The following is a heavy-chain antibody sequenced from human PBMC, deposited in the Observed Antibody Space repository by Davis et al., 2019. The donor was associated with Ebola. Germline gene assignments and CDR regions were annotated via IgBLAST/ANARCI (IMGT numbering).Heavy chain of an antibody. CDR2: ISGSGGST. D-gene: IGHD4-17*01. CDR1: GFTFDDYA. Sequence: PGGSLRLSCAASGFTFDDYAMSWVRQAPGKGLEWVSAISGSGGSTYYADSVKGRFTISRDNAKKSLFLQMNSLRAEDTAVYYCARVDYGDQGYYYYMDVWGKGTTVTVSS. V-gene: IGHV3-23*01. CDR3: ARVDYGDQGYYYYMDV. J-gene: IGHJ6*03.